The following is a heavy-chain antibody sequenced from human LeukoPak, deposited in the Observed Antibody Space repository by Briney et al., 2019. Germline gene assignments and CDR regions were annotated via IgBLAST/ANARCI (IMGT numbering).Heavy chain of an antibody. CDR2: ISSSGSTI. CDR3: ARESSSGSYYYGMDV. J-gene: IGHJ6*02. D-gene: IGHD3-10*01. V-gene: IGHV3-48*03. Sequence: GGSLRLSCAVSGFTFSSYEMNWVRQAPGKGLEWVSYISSSGSTIYYADSVKGRFTISRDNAKNSLYLQMNSLRAEATAVYYCARESSSGSYYYGMDVWGQGTTVTVSS. CDR1: GFTFSSYE.